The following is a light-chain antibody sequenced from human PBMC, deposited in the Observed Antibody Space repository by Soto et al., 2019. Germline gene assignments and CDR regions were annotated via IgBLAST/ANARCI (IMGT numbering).Light chain of an antibody. J-gene: IGLJ1*01. Sequence: SVLTQPASVSGSPGQSITISCTGTSSVVGGYNYVSWYQQHPGKAPKLMIYDVSNRPSGVSNRFSGSKSGNTASLTISGLQAEDEADYSCSSYTSSSTRVFGTGTKVTVL. CDR1: SSVVGGYNY. CDR2: DVS. CDR3: SSYTSSSTRV. V-gene: IGLV2-14*01.